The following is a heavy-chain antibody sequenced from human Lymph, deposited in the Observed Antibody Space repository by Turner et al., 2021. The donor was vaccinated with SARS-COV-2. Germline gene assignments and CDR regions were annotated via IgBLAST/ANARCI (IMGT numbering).Heavy chain of an antibody. CDR3: ARDLDTAGGMDV. Sequence: EVQLVESGGGWVQPGGSLRLSCAASGITVSRNYMSWVRQVPGTGLEWVSVIYSGGSSYYADSVKGRFTISRHNSKNTLYLQMNSLRAEDTAVYYCARDLDTAGGMDVWGQGTTVTVSS. J-gene: IGHJ6*02. CDR1: GITVSRNY. D-gene: IGHD5-18*01. CDR2: IYSGGSS. V-gene: IGHV3-53*04.